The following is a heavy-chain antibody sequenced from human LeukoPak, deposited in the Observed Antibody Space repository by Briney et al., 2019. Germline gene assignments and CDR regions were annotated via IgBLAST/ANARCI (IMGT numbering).Heavy chain of an antibody. CDR1: GGSFSGYY. V-gene: IGHV4-34*01. CDR2: INHSGST. Sequence: SETLPLTCAVYGGSFSGYYWSWIRQPPGKGLEWIGEINHSGSTNYNPSLKSRVTISVDTSKNQFSLKLSSVTAADTAVYYCARADRDDSSGYYYYYYYMDVWGKGTTVTISS. CDR3: ARADRDDSSGYYYYYYYMDV. J-gene: IGHJ6*03. D-gene: IGHD3-22*01.